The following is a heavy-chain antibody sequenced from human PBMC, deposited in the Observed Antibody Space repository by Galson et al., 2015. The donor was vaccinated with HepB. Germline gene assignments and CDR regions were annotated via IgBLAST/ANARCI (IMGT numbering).Heavy chain of an antibody. CDR3: ARDRGYCSSTSCLYYYYYYMDV. CDR1: GYTFTSYA. Sequence: SVKVSCKASGYTFTSYAMHWVRQAPGQRLEWMGWINAGNGNTKYSQKFQGRVTITRDTSASTAYMELSSLRSEDTAVYYCARDRGYCSSTSCLYYYYYYMDVWGKGTTVTVSS. V-gene: IGHV1-3*01. CDR2: INAGNGNT. J-gene: IGHJ6*03. D-gene: IGHD2-2*01.